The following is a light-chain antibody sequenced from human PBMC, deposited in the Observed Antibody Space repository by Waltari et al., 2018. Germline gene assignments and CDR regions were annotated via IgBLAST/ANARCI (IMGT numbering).Light chain of an antibody. V-gene: IGKV1-9*01. J-gene: IGKJ3*01. CDR3: HQLNSYPFT. CDR1: QGISSY. CDR2: AAS. Sequence: IQLTQSPSSLSASVGDRVTLTCRASQGISSYLAWYPQKPGKAPKLLIYAASTLQSGVPSMFSGSGSGTDFTLTISSLLPEDFATYYCHQLNSYPFTFGPGTKVDIK.